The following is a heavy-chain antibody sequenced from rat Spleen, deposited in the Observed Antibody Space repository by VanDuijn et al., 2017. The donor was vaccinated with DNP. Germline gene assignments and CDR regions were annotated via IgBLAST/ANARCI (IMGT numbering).Heavy chain of an antibody. CDR1: GFTFSSYW. CDR3: AKQGFYDGGYYGFAY. Sequence: EVQLVETGGGLVQPGRSLKLSCVASGFTFSSYWMYWIRQAPGKGLEWVASINTDGGSTFYLDSVKGRFIFSRDNAENTAYLQMSSLRSEDTATYYCAKQGFYDGGYYGFAYWGQGTLVTVSP. CDR2: INTDGGST. V-gene: IGHV5-58*01. D-gene: IGHD1-12*02. J-gene: IGHJ3*01.